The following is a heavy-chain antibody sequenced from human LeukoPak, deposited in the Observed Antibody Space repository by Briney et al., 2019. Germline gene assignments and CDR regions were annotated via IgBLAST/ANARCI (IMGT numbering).Heavy chain of an antibody. J-gene: IGHJ4*02. D-gene: IGHD5-24*01. CDR3: ATSGYHHYNLY. CDR2: ISAYNGNT. V-gene: IGHV1-18*01. Sequence: GASVKVSCKASGYTFTSYGISWVRQAPGQGLEWMGWISAYNGNTNYAQKLQGRVTITADTSTDTAYMELSSLRSEDTAVYYCATSGYHHYNLYWGQGTLATVSS. CDR1: GYTFTSYG.